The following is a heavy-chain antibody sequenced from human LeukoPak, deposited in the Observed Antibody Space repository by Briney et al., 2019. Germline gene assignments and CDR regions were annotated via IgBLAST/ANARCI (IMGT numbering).Heavy chain of an antibody. CDR1: GYTFTGSN. D-gene: IGHD4-17*01. Sequence: ASVKVSCTASGYTFTGSNMPSVRQAPGQGVEWMGWINPNSGGTNYAQKFQGRVTMTRDTSISTAYMEVSRLRSDDTAVYYCARDPGDYGDYDYWGQGTLVTVSS. J-gene: IGHJ4*02. V-gene: IGHV1-2*02. CDR3: ARDPGDYGDYDY. CDR2: INPNSGGT.